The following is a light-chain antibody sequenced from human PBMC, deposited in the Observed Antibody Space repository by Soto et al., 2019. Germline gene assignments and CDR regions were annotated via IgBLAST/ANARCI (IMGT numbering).Light chain of an antibody. CDR1: QSISSY. CDR2: AAS. J-gene: IGKJ1*01. Sequence: DIPMTQSPSSLSASVGDRVTITCRASQSISSYLNWYQQKPGKAPKLLIYAASSLQSGVPSRFSGSGSGTDFTLTISSLQPDDFATYYCQQYNSYSRTFGQGTKVEIK. CDR3: QQYNSYSRT. V-gene: IGKV1-39*01.